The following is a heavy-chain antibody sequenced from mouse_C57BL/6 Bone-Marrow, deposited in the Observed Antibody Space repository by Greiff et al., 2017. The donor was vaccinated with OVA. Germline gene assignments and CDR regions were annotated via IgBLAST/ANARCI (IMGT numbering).Heavy chain of an antibody. CDR2: ISNGGGST. Sequence: DVMLVESGGGLVQPGGSLKLSCAASGFTFSDYYMYWVRQTPEKRLEWVAYISNGGGSTYYPDTVKGRFTISRDNAKNTLYLQMSRLKSEDTAMYYCARHRSNYFYAMDYWGQGTSVTVSS. CDR1: GFTFSDYY. D-gene: IGHD2-5*01. V-gene: IGHV5-12*01. CDR3: ARHRSNYFYAMDY. J-gene: IGHJ4*01.